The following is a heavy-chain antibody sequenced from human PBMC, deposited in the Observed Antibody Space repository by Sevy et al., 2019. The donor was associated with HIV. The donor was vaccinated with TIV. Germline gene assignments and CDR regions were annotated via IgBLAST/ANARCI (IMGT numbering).Heavy chain of an antibody. J-gene: IGHJ4*02. CDR2: LSFGCGRI. Sequence: GGSLRLSCVASGFNFNIYSMRWVRQAPGKRLEWVSTLSFGCGRINHADSVQGRFTMSRDDSKKTVYLEMNSLRPEDTAVYYCAREGCTKPHDYWGQGTLFTVSS. V-gene: IGHV3-23*01. CDR3: AREGCTKPHDY. D-gene: IGHD2-8*01. CDR1: GFNFNIYS.